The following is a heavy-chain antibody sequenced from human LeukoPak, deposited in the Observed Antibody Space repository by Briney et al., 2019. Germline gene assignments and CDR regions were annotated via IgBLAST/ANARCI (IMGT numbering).Heavy chain of an antibody. V-gene: IGHV4-59*01. CDR1: GGSISDYY. CDR3: ARDMRYPEY. D-gene: IGHD1-26*01. Sequence: SETLSLTCTVSGGSISDYYWTWIRQPPGKGLEWIGYIYYSGSTNYNPSLKSQVTISVDTSKNQFSLKLRSVTAADTAVYYCARDMRYPEYWGQGTLVTVSS. J-gene: IGHJ4*02. CDR2: IYYSGST.